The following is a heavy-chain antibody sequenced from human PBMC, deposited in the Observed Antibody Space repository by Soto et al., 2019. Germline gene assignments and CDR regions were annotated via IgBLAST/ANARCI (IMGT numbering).Heavy chain of an antibody. J-gene: IGHJ5*02. D-gene: IGHD3-3*01. CDR2: INPNSGGT. CDR3: ARELLNDFWSGYFSDWFDL. Sequence: ASVKVSCKASGYTFTGYYMHWVRQAPGQGLEWMGWINPNSGGTNYAQKFQGWVTMTRDTSISTAYMELSRLRSDDTAVYYCARELLNDFWSGYFSDWFDLCGQGTLVTVSA. CDR1: GYTFTGYY. V-gene: IGHV1-2*04.